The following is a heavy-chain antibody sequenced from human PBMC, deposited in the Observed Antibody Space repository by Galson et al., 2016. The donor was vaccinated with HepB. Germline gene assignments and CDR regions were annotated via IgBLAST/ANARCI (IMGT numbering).Heavy chain of an antibody. D-gene: IGHD7-27*01. CDR1: GFTLRNYP. V-gene: IGHV3-23*01. J-gene: IGHJ4*02. CDR3: ANVDWGTNWGC. Sequence: SLRLSCAASGFTLRNYPTSWVRQAPWKGLEWVSAIHGVGGDTFYADSVKGRFTVSRDHSKNTMYLQMSSLKAEDAAVYYCANVDWGTNWGCWGQGTLVTVSS. CDR2: IHGVGGDT.